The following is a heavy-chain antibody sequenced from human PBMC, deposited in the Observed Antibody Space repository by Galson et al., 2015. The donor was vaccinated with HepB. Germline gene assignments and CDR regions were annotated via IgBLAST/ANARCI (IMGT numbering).Heavy chain of an antibody. J-gene: IGHJ4*02. CDR3: TTTKVSGSYSTY. V-gene: IGHV3-15*01. CDR2: IKTKIEDATT. D-gene: IGHD3-10*01. CDR1: GFTFSNAW. Sequence: LRLSCAASGFTFSNAWMSWVRQAPGKGLEWVGRIKTKIEDATTDYAAPVKGRFIISRDDAKTTLYPQMNSLKIEDTAVYYCTTTKVSGSYSTYWGQGTLVTVSS.